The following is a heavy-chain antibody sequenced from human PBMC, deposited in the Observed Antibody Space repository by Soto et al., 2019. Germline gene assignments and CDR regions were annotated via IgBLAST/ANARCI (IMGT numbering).Heavy chain of an antibody. CDR1: GYTFTSYD. V-gene: IGHV1-8*01. J-gene: IGHJ6*03. D-gene: IGHD3-9*01. CDR2: MNPNSGNT. Sequence: QVQLVQSGAEVKKPGASVKVSCKASGYTFTSYDINWVRQATGQGLEWMGWMNPNSGNTGYAQKFQGRVTMTRNTSKSTAYRELSSLRSEDTAVYYCARGILMTSLLGYYYSYMDVWGKGTTVTVSS. CDR3: ARGILMTSLLGYYYSYMDV.